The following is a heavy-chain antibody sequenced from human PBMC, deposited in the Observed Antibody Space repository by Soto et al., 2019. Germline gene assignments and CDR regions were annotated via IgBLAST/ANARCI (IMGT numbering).Heavy chain of an antibody. D-gene: IGHD6-13*01. V-gene: IGHV1-46*01. J-gene: IGHJ5*02. CDR2: INPMGGST. CDR3: ARDLAAGDL. CDR1: GHAFINYY. Sequence: ASVKVSCKASGHAFINYYIHWVRQAPGQGLEWMAIINPMGGSTNYAQEFQGRVTLTSDTSTSTVYMELSSLRFEDTALFYCARDLAAGDLWGQGTLVTV.